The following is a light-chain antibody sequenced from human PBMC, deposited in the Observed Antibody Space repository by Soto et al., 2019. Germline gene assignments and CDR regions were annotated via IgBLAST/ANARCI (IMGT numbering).Light chain of an antibody. J-gene: IGKJ5*01. V-gene: IGKV3-15*01. CDR1: QSVSSN. CDR3: QQYNNWPPWFHSIT. Sequence: EIVMPQSPTTLSVSAGQSATLSCRASQSVSSNLAWYQQKPGQAPRLLIYGASTRATGIPARFSGSGSGTEFTLTISSLQSEDFAVYYCQQYNNWPPWFHSITFGQGTRLEIK. CDR2: GAS.